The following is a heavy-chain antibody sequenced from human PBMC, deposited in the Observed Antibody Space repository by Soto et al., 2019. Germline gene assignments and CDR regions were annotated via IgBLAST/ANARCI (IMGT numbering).Heavy chain of an antibody. Sequence: GGSLRLSCAGSGFTFSTYGMHWVRQAPGKGLEWVAVISYDGSDKYYADSVKGRFTISRDTSKNALFLQMNSLRAEDTAVYYCAKGNSGSPYGAFDYWGQGTQVTVSS. CDR2: ISYDGSDK. J-gene: IGHJ4*02. CDR3: AKGNSGSPYGAFDY. CDR1: GFTFSTYG. D-gene: IGHD1-26*01. V-gene: IGHV3-30*18.